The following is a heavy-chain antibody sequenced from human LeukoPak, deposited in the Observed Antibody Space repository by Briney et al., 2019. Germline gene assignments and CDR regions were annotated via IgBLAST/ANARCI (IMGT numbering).Heavy chain of an antibody. V-gene: IGHV3-21*01. CDR1: GFTFSSYS. J-gene: IGHJ5*02. Sequence: PGGTLRLSCAASGFTFSSYSMNWVRQAPGKGLEWVSSISSSSSYIYYADSVKGRFTISRDNAKNSLYLQMNSLRAEDTAVYYCARAHRPPGYDFWSGMWVYNWFDPWGQGTLVTVSS. CDR3: ARAHRPPGYDFWSGMWVYNWFDP. CDR2: ISSSSSYI. D-gene: IGHD3-3*01.